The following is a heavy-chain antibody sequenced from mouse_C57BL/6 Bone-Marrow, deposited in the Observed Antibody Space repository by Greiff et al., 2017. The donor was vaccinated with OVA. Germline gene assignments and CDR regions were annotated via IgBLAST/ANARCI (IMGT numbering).Heavy chain of an antibody. CDR3: ARDLYYYGSSHWYFDV. CDR1: GFTFSSYA. Sequence: EVKVVESGGGLVKPGGSLKLSCAASGFTFSSYAMSWVRQTPEKRLEWVATISDGGSYTYYPDNVKGRFTISRDNAKNNLYLQMSHLKSEDTAMYYCARDLYYYGSSHWYFDVWGTGTTVTVSS. CDR2: ISDGGSYT. V-gene: IGHV5-4*01. J-gene: IGHJ1*03. D-gene: IGHD1-1*01.